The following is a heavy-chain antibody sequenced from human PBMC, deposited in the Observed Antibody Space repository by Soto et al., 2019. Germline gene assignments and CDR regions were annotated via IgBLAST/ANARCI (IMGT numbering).Heavy chain of an antibody. CDR2: INHSGST. V-gene: IGHV4-34*01. CDR1: GGSFSGYY. CDR3: ARGRAAAGTGYYYYGMDV. J-gene: IGHJ6*02. Sequence: PSETLSLTCAVYGGSFSGYYWSWIRQPPGKGLEWIGEINHSGSTNYNPPLKSRVTISVDTSKNQFSLKLSSVTAADTAVYYCARGRAAAGTGYYYYGMDVWGQGTTVTVSS. D-gene: IGHD6-13*01.